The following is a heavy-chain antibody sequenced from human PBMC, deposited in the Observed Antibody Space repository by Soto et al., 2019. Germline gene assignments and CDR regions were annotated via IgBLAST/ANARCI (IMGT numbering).Heavy chain of an antibody. J-gene: IGHJ4*02. D-gene: IGHD6-13*01. V-gene: IGHV3-48*02. CDR3: ARYGISSWTQPFDF. CDR1: GFTFSSYG. Sequence: EVQLVESGGGLVQPGGSLRLSCAASGFTFSSYGMNWVRQAPGKGLEWVSYISSSSSPIYYADSVKGRFTISRDNAKNSLYLQISSLRDEDTAVYYCARYGISSWTQPFDFWGQGTLVSVSS. CDR2: ISSSSSPI.